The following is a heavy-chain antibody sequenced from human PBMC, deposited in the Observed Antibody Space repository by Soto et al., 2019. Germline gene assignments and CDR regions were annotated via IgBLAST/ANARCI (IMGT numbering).Heavy chain of an antibody. J-gene: IGHJ4*02. CDR3: AFGAY. CDR2: MYYNGST. V-gene: IGHV4-39*01. D-gene: IGHD2-15*01. Sequence: PSETLSLTCTVSGGSISSNFYYWGWIRQPPGKGLEWIGSMYYNGSTYYNPSLKSRVTISVDTSKNQFSLKVRFVTATDTAVYYCAFGAYWAQGTL. CDR1: GGSISSNFYY.